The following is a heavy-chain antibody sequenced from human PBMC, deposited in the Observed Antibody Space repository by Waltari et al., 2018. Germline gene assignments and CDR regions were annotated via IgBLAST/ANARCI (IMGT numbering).Heavy chain of an antibody. D-gene: IGHD6-6*01. Sequence: QVQLVKSGAEVQQPGSSVQVSCKDSGGTSSSSATSSLGRSPGQWLEWRGGIIPIFGTASYAQKFQGRVTITADESTSTAYMELSSLRSEDTAVYSCARYGEYSSSPGEYNWFDSWGQGTLVTVSS. CDR3: ARYGEYSSSPGEYNWFDS. V-gene: IGHV1-69*01. CDR1: GGTSSSSA. J-gene: IGHJ5*01. CDR2: IIPIFGTA.